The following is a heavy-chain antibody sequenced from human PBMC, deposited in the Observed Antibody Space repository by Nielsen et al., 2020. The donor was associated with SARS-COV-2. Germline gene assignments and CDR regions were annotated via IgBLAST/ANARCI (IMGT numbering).Heavy chain of an antibody. D-gene: IGHD5-12*01. V-gene: IGHV3-74*01. Sequence: ETLSLTCTVSGGSISSYYWMHWVRQAPGKGLVWVSRINSDGSSTNYADSVKGRFTISRDNAKNTLYLQMNSLRAEDTAVYYCARQGGGYDLGMASDYWGQGTLVTVSS. CDR1: GGSISSYYW. CDR2: INSDGSST. J-gene: IGHJ4*02. CDR3: ARQGGGYDLGMASDY.